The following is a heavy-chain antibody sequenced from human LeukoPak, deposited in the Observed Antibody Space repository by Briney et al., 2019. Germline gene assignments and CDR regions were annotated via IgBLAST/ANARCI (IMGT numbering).Heavy chain of an antibody. D-gene: IGHD1-26*01. CDR3: ATQWEPVEY. V-gene: IGHV4-39*07. CDR2: IYYSGST. J-gene: IGHJ4*02. CDR1: GGSISSSSNY. Sequence: SETLSLTCTVSGGSISSSSNYWGWIRQPPGKGLEWIGSIYYSGSTYYNPSLKSRVTISVDTSKNQFSLKLSSVTAADTAVYYCATQWEPVEYWGQGTLVTVSS.